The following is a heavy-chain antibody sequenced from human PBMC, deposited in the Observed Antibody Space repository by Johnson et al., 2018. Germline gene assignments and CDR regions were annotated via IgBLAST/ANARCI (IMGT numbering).Heavy chain of an antibody. V-gene: IGHV3-30*18. CDR3: AKSPAKYCSGDSCYPGVAFDI. Sequence: QVQLVQSGGGVVQPGRSLRLSCAASGFTFSSYGMHWVRQAPGKGLEWVAVISYDGSNKYYADSVKGRFTISRDNSKNTLYLQMNTLRAEDTAVYYCAKSPAKYCSGDSCYPGVAFDIWGQGTMVTVSS. J-gene: IGHJ3*02. CDR2: ISYDGSNK. D-gene: IGHD2-15*01. CDR1: GFTFSSYG.